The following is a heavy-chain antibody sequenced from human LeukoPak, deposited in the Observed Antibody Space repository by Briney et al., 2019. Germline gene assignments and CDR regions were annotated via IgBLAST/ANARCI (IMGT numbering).Heavy chain of an antibody. CDR2: ISGSGGST. J-gene: IGHJ4*02. CDR3: AKGEYCSTTSCYTLYY. D-gene: IGHD2-2*02. CDR1: GFTFSSYA. Sequence: GGSLRLSCAASGFTFSSYAMSWVRQAPGKGLEWGSAISGSGGSTYYADSVKGRFTISKDNSKNTLYLQMNSLRAEDTAVYYCAKGEYCSTTSCYTLYYWGQGTLVTVSS. V-gene: IGHV3-23*01.